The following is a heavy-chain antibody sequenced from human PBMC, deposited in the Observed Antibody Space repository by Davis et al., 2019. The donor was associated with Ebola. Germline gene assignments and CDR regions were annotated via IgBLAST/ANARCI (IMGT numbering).Heavy chain of an antibody. CDR3: ARFRSRPTFDY. Sequence: KVSCKASGYNFISNWIGWVRQMPGKGLEWMGSIDPSDSYTRYSPSFQGQVTISADTSIATAYLQWSSLKASDTAMYYCARFRSRPTFDYWGQGTLVTVSS. CDR2: IDPSDSYT. D-gene: IGHD6-6*01. CDR1: GYNFISNW. V-gene: IGHV5-10-1*01. J-gene: IGHJ4*02.